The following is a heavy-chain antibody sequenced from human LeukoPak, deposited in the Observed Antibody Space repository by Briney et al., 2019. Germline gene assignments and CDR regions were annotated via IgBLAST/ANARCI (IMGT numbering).Heavy chain of an antibody. V-gene: IGHV3-33*01. CDR2: IWYDGSNK. J-gene: IGHJ4*02. Sequence: PGKSLRLSCAAPGFTFIRSGMAWVRQAPGKGLEWVAVIWYDGSNKYYADSVKGRFTISRDNSKNTLYLQMNSLRAEDTAVYYCARDHWCSIPGFIDYWGQGTLVTVSS. D-gene: IGHD2-2*01. CDR3: ARDHWCSIPGFIDY. CDR1: GFTFIRSG.